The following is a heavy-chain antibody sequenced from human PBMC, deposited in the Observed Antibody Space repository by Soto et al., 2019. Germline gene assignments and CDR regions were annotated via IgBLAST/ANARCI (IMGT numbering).Heavy chain of an antibody. CDR2: IYYSGST. CDR1: GGSISSYY. J-gene: IGHJ5*02. Sequence: PSETLSLTCTVSGGSISSYYWSWIRQPPGKGLEWIGYIYYSGSTNYNPSLKSRVTISVDTSKNQFSLKLSSVTAADTAVYYCARVGPQLRVGWFDPWGQRTLVTVSS. CDR3: ARVGPQLRVGWFDP. D-gene: IGHD2-2*01. V-gene: IGHV4-59*01.